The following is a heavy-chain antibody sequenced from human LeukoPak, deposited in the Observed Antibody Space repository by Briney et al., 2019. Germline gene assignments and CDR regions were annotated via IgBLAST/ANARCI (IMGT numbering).Heavy chain of an antibody. CDR1: GGSISSYY. J-gene: IGHJ5*01. D-gene: IGHD6-25*01. CDR2: IYYRGST. V-gene: IGHV4-59*01. Sequence: PSETLSLTCTVSGGSISSYYWSWIRQPPRKGLELIGYIYYRGSTNCNPSLKSRVTISVDTSKNQFSLKLTSVTAADTAVYYCASSATNNWLDYWGQGTLVTVSS. CDR3: ASSATNNWLDY.